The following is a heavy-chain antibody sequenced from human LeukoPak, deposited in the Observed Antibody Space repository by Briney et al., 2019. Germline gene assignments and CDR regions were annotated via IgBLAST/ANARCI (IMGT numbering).Heavy chain of an antibody. V-gene: IGHV1-69*05. CDR2: IIPIFGTA. CDR1: GGTFSSYA. D-gene: IGHD5-18*01. Sequence: SVKVSCKASGGTFSSYAISWVRQAPGQGLEWMGRIIPIFGTANYAQKFQGRVTITTDESTSTAYMELSSLRSEDTAVYYCARELGSGYSYGIFDYWGQGTLVTVSS. J-gene: IGHJ4*02. CDR3: ARELGSGYSYGIFDY.